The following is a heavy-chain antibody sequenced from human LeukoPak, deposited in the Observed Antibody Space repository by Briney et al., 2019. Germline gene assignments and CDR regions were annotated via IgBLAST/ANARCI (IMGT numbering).Heavy chain of an antibody. CDR2: IYSGGST. D-gene: IGHD3-10*01. J-gene: IGHJ4*02. V-gene: IGHV3-66*02. Sequence: GGSLRLSCAASGFTVSSNYMSWVRQAPGKGLEWVSVIYSGGSTYYADSVKGRFTISRDNSNNTLYLQMNSLRAEDTAVYYCAGHYYGSGKDYWGQGTLVTVSS. CDR3: AGHYYGSGKDY. CDR1: GFTVSSNY.